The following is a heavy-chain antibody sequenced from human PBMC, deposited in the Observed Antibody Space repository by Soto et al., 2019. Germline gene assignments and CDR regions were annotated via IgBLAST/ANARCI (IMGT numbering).Heavy chain of an antibody. V-gene: IGHV3-9*01. CDR1: GFTFDDYA. CDR2: ISWNSGDI. Sequence: AGGSLRLSCAASGFTFDDYAMHWVRLAPGKGLEWVSGISWNSGDIYYADSVEGRFTISRDNAKNSLYLQMNSLRPDDTAMYYCAKDAIHVLLGYTYGAGGMDVWGQGTTVTVSS. CDR3: AKDAIHVLLGYTYGAGGMDV. J-gene: IGHJ6*02. D-gene: IGHD5-18*01.